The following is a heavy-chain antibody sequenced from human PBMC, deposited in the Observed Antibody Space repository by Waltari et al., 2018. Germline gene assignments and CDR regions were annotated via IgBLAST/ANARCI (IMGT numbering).Heavy chain of an antibody. V-gene: IGHV4-59*01. CDR1: GGSISSYY. D-gene: IGHD3-16*01. CDR3: AGSRRNPRGIFDY. CDR2: NYHSGRT. Sequence: QVQLQESGPGLVKPSETLSLTCIVSGGSISSYYWSWIRQPPGKGLEWVGYNYHSGRTSHNPSLKSRITQAVETFNKQFSLNLSSVTAADTAVYYCAGSRRNPRGIFDYWGQGTLVTVSS. J-gene: IGHJ4*02.